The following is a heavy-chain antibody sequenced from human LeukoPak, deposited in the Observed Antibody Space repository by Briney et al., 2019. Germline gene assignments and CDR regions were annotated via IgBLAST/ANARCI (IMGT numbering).Heavy chain of an antibody. CDR3: ARDEAAYNYYYYMDV. CDR2: ISSSSGII. J-gene: IGHJ6*03. V-gene: IGHV3-48*04. Sequence: GGSLRLSCAASGFTFSSHNMNWVRQAPGKGLEWVSYISSSSGIIYYADSVEGRFTISRDNAKRSLYLQMNSLRAADTAVYYCARDEAAYNYYYYMDVWGKGTTVTVS. CDR1: GFTFSSHN.